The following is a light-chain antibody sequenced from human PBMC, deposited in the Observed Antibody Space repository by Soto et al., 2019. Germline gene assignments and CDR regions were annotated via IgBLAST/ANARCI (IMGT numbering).Light chain of an antibody. J-gene: IGKJ2*01. CDR1: QSVSSY. Sequence: ELVMTQSPATLSVSPGERATLSCRASQSVSSYLAWYHQKPRQAPRLLIYGPSTRATCIPARFSGSGSGTEFTLTISVLQSEDFAVYYCQQYNNWPPYTFGQGTQLEIK. CDR2: GPS. V-gene: IGKV3-15*01. CDR3: QQYNNWPPYT.